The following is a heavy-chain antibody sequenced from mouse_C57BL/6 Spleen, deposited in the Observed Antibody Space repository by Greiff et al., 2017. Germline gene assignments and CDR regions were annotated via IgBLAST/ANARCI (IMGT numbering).Heavy chain of an antibody. V-gene: IGHV1-64*01. CDR3: ERRGYGNYDAMDY. Sequence: VQLQQPGAELVKPGASVKLSCKASGYTFTSYWMHWVKQRPGQGLEWIGMIHPNSGSTNYNEKFKSKATLTVDKSSSTAYMQLSSLTSEDSAVXYCERRGYGNYDAMDYWGQGTSVTVSS. CDR2: IHPNSGST. D-gene: IGHD2-1*01. J-gene: IGHJ4*01. CDR1: GYTFTSYW.